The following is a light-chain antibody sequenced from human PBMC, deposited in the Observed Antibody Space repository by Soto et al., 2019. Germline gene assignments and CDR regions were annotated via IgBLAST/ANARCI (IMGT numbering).Light chain of an antibody. V-gene: IGLV1-40*01. CDR3: QSYDSSLSGYV. CDR1: SSNIGAGYD. J-gene: IGLJ1*01. Sequence: QSVLTHSASLYPAARVRVSLCRTASSSNIGAGYDVHWYQQLPGTAPKLLIYGNSNRPSGVPDRFSGSKSGTSASLAITGLQAEDEADYYCQSYDSSLSGYVFGTGTKVTV. CDR2: GNS.